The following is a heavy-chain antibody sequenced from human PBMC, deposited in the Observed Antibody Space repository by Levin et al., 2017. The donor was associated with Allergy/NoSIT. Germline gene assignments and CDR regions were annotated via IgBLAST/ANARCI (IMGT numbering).Heavy chain of an antibody. V-gene: IGHV4-59*01. CDR3: ARAQGSGLSDH. CDR2: IYYSGST. D-gene: IGHD6-19*01. CDR1: GGSISSYY. Sequence: PSETLSLTCTVSGGSISSYYWSWIRQPPGKGLEWIGYIYYSGSTNYNPSLKSRVTISVDTSKNQFSLKLRSVTAADTAVYYCARAQGSGLSDHWGQGTLVTVSS. J-gene: IGHJ4*02.